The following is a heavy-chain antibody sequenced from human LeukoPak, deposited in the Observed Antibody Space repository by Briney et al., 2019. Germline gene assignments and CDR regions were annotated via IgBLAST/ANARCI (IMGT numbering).Heavy chain of an antibody. CDR2: ISSSSSYI. CDR3: ARGGWNNWFDP. V-gene: IGHV3-21*01. D-gene: IGHD6-19*01. CDR1: GFTFSSYS. Sequence: PGGSLRLSCAASGFTFSSYSMNWVRQAPGKGLEWVSSISSSSSYIYCADSVKGRFTISRDNAKNSLYLQMNSLRAEDTAVYYCARGGWNNWFDPWGQGTLVTVSS. J-gene: IGHJ5*02.